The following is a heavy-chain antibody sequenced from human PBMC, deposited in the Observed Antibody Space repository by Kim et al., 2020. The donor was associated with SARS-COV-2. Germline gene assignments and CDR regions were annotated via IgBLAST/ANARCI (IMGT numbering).Heavy chain of an antibody. J-gene: IGHJ5*02. Sequence: SVKVSCKASGGTFSSYAISWVRQAPGQGLEWMGGIIPIFGTANYAQKFQGRVTITADESTSTAYMELSSLRSEDTAVYYCARDTGYCSGGSCHGNWFDPWGQGTLVTVSS. D-gene: IGHD2-15*01. CDR2: IIPIFGTA. CDR3: ARDTGYCSGGSCHGNWFDP. CDR1: GGTFSSYA. V-gene: IGHV1-69*13.